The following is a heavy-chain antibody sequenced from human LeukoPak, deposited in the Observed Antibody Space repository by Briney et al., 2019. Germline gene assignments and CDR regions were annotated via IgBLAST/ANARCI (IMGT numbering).Heavy chain of an antibody. CDR1: GFTFSSYS. CDR3: ARYCGGDCYPTSDAFDI. D-gene: IGHD2-21*02. V-gene: IGHV3-21*01. CDR2: ISSSSSYI. Sequence: PGRSLRLSCAASGFTFSSYSMNWVRQAPGKGLEWVSSISSSSSYIYYADSVKGRFTISRDNAKNSLYLQMNSLRAEDTAVYYCARYCGGDCYPTSDAFDIWGQGTMVTVSS. J-gene: IGHJ3*02.